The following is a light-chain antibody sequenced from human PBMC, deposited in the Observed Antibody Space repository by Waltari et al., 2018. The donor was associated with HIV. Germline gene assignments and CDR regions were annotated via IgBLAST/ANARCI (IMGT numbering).Light chain of an antibody. Sequence: SYVLAQPPSVSVAPGKTARITCGGNNIGSKSVHWYQQKPGQAPVVVIYYESDRPSGIPGRFSGSNSGNTATLTISRVEAADEADYYCQVWDSSSDAYVFGTGTKVTVL. V-gene: IGLV3-21*04. CDR3: QVWDSSSDAYV. CDR1: NIGSKS. CDR2: YES. J-gene: IGLJ1*01.